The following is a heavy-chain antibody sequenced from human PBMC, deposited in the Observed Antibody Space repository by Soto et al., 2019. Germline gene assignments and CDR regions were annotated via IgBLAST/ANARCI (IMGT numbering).Heavy chain of an antibody. CDR2: IYYSGST. Sequence: SETLSLTCTVSGGSISSGGYYWSWIRQHPGKGLEWIGYIYYSGSTYYNPSLKSRVTISVDTSKNQFSLKLSSVTAADTAVYYCARVGVVTAMGYYYGMDVWGQGATVTVSS. CDR1: GGSISSGGYY. V-gene: IGHV4-31*03. D-gene: IGHD2-21*02. J-gene: IGHJ6*02. CDR3: ARVGVVTAMGYYYGMDV.